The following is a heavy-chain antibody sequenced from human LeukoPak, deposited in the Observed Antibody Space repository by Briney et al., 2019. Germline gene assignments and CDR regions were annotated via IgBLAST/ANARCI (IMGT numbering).Heavy chain of an antibody. Sequence: SETLSLTCTVSGGSIMVAAYSWSWIRQPPGKGLEWIGYIYHSGRTNYNPSLKSRVTISLDRSKNQFSLKLSSMTAADTAVYFCARGYGDNPGAFDIWGQGTLVTVSS. CDR3: ARGYGDNPGAFDI. CDR1: GGSIMVAAYS. D-gene: IGHD4-23*01. CDR2: IYHSGRT. J-gene: IGHJ3*02. V-gene: IGHV4-30-2*01.